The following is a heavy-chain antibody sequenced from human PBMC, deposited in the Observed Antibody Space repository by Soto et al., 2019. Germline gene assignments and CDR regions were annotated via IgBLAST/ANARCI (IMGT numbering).Heavy chain of an antibody. J-gene: IGHJ1*01. V-gene: IGHV3-48*03. CDR2: ISSSGSTI. D-gene: IGHD2-15*01. Sequence: EVQLVESGGGLVQPGGSLRLSCAASGFTFSSYEMNWVRQAPGKGLEWVSDISSSGSTIYYADSVKGRFTISRDNAKNSLYLQMSSLRAEDTAVYYCARLVVVAAIPTEYFQHWGQGTLVTVSS. CDR1: GFTFSSYE. CDR3: ARLVVVAAIPTEYFQH.